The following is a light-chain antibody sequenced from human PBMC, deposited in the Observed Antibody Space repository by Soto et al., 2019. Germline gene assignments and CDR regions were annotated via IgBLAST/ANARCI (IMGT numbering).Light chain of an antibody. CDR3: QQRSNWPPYT. Sequence: EIVLTQSPATLSLSPGERATLSCRASQSISSYLAWYQQKPGQAPRLLNYDASNRATGIPARFSGSGSGTDFTLTISSLEPEDLAVYYCQQRSNWPPYTFGQGTKLEIK. CDR1: QSISSY. V-gene: IGKV3-11*01. J-gene: IGKJ2*01. CDR2: DAS.